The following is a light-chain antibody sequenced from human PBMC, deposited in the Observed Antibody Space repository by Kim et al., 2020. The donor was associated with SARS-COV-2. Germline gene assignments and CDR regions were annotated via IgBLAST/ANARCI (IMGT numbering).Light chain of an antibody. V-gene: IGKV1-17*01. CDR3: LQHKSYPLA. CDR1: QDIRSD. CDR2: AAS. J-gene: IGKJ1*01. Sequence: DIQMTQSPSSLSASVGDRVTITCRASQDIRSDLGWYQQKPGEAPKRLIYAASSLQSGVPSRFSGRGSGTEFTLTISSLQPEDFATYYCLQHKSYPLAFGQGTKVDIK.